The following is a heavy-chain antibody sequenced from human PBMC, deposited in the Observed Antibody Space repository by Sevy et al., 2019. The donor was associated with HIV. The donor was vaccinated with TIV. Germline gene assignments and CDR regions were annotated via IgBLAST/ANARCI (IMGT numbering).Heavy chain of an antibody. J-gene: IGHJ4*02. Sequence: SETLSLTCAVYGGSFSGYYWSWIRQPPGKGLEWIGEINHSGSTNYNPSLKSRVTISVDTSKKQFSLKLSSVTAADTAVYYCARGQTYYDFWSGSNHNTNFDYWGQGTLVTVSS. V-gene: IGHV4-34*01. CDR1: GGSFSGYY. D-gene: IGHD3-3*01. CDR2: INHSGST. CDR3: ARGQTYYDFWSGSNHNTNFDY.